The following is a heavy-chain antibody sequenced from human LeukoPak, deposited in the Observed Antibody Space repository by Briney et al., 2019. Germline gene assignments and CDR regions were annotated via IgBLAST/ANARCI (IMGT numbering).Heavy chain of an antibody. CDR1: GFSFSRFG. J-gene: IGHJ4*02. D-gene: IGHD2-15*01. Sequence: GSLRLSCAASGFSFSRFGMNWVRQAPGKGLEWISYISSSSGAIYYADSVKGRFTISRDNAKNSLYLQMSRLRDEDTAIYYCAQKGGTDHWGQGTLVTVSS. CDR2: ISSSSGAI. V-gene: IGHV3-48*02. CDR3: AQKGGTDH.